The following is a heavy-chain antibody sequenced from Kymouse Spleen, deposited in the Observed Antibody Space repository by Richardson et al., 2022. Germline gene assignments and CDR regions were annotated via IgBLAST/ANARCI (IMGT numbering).Heavy chain of an antibody. CDR2: ISAYNGNT. CDR3: ARYYYGSGSYYNYYYGMDV. CDR1: GYTFTSYG. D-gene: IGHD3-10*01. V-gene: IGHV1-18*01. J-gene: IGHJ6*02. Sequence: QVQLVQSGAEVKKPGASVKVSCKASGYTFTSYGISWVRQAPGQGLEWMGWISAYNGNTNYAQKLQGRVTMTTDTSTSTAYMELRSLRSDDTAVYYCARYYYGSGSYYNYYYGMDVWGQGTTVTVSS.